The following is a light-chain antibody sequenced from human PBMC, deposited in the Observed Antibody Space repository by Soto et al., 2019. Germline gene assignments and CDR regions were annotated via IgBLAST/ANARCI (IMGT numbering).Light chain of an antibody. V-gene: IGKV1-12*01. CDR2: VTS. J-gene: IGKJ5*01. CDR3: QQGHNWPLT. Sequence: DIQMTQSPSSGSASVGDRVTITCRATQGLSVSLAWYQQKPGKAPRLLISVTSRLQSGVPSRFSGSASGTEFTLTIDSLQPEDLATYYCQQGHNWPLTFGQGTRLE. CDR1: QGLSVS.